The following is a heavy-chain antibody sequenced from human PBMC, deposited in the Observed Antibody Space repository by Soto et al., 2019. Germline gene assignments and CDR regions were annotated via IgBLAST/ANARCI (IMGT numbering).Heavy chain of an antibody. CDR3: ARALLRFLEWFWFDP. V-gene: IGHV1-69*13. J-gene: IGHJ5*02. CDR2: IIPIFGTA. Sequence: GASVKVSCKASGGTFSSYAISWVRQAPGQGLEWMGGIIPIFGTANYAQKFQGRVTITADESTSTAYMELSSLRSEDTAVYYCARALLRFLEWFWFDPWGQGTLVTVSS. CDR1: GGTFSSYA. D-gene: IGHD3-3*01.